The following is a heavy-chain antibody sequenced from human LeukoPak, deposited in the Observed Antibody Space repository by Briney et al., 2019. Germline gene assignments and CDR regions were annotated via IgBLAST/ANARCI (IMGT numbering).Heavy chain of an antibody. CDR2: INHSGST. J-gene: IGHJ4*02. V-gene: IGHV4-34*01. D-gene: IGHD3-22*01. Sequence: PSETLSLTCAVYGGSFSGHYWSWIRQPPGEGLEWIGEINHSGSTNYNPSLKSRVTISVDTSKNQFSLKLSSVTAADTAVYYCAAEYDSSGYYDYWGQGTLVTVSS. CDR1: GGSFSGHY. CDR3: AAEYDSSGYYDY.